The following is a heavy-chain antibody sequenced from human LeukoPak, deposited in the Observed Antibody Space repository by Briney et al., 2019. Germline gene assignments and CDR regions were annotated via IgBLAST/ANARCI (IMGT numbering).Heavy chain of an antibody. V-gene: IGHV4-59*01. CDR2: VSYTGST. Sequence: SETLSLTCTVSGASISNYYWSWIRQPPGKGLECIGYVSYTGSTNYNPSLRSRVTISLDTSKNHFSLKLNSVTAADTAVYYCAGGQWSGSTGLFDYWGQGTLVTVSS. D-gene: IGHD3-10*02. CDR3: AGGQWSGSTGLFDY. CDR1: GASISNYY. J-gene: IGHJ4*02.